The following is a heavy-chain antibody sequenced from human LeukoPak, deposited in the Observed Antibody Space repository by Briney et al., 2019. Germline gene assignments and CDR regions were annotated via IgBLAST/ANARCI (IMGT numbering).Heavy chain of an antibody. J-gene: IGHJ3*02. CDR3: ARVTGPHAFDI. V-gene: IGHV4-38-2*02. D-gene: IGHD3-9*01. CDR1: GSSISDNYY. CDR2: VYHSGST. Sequence: SETLSLTCTIFGSSISDNYYWGWIRRPPGKGLEWIGSVYHSGSTYYNPSLKSRVTLSVDTSNNHFSLKLRSVTAADTAVYYCARVTGPHAFDIWGQGTMVTVSS.